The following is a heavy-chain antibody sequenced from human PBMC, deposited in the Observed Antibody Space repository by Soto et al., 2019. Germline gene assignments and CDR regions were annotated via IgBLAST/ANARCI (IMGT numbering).Heavy chain of an antibody. CDR1: GFTFSSYA. CDR3: AKKALGGSSSSWYIAGAFDY. CDR2: ISGSGGST. Sequence: PGGSLRLSCAASGFTFSSYAMSWVRQAPGKGLEWVSAISGSGGSTYYADSVKGRFTISRDNSKNTLYLQMNSLRAEDTAVYYCAKKALGGSSSSWYIAGAFDYWGQGTLVTVSS. D-gene: IGHD6-13*01. J-gene: IGHJ4*02. V-gene: IGHV3-23*01.